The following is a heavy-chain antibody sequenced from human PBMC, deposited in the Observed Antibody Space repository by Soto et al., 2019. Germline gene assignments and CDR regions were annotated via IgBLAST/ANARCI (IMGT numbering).Heavy chain of an antibody. CDR3: ARILSSGSYFPFDY. V-gene: IGHV4-34*01. D-gene: IGHD3-10*01. Sequence: SETLSLTCAVYDGSFRDYVGSGGRQPPGKGLEWIGEINHSGSTSYNPSLKSRVAISVDTSKNQFSLRLSSVTAADTAMYYCARILSSGSYFPFDYWGQGTVVTVSS. CDR2: INHSGST. CDR1: DGSFRDYV. J-gene: IGHJ4*02.